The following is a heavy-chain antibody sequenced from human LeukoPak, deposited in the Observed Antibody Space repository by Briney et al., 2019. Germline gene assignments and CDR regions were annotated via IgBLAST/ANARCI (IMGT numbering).Heavy chain of an antibody. J-gene: IGHJ4*02. V-gene: IGHV3-11*04. CDR1: GLILSDSY. CDR2: MSGSGGAE. D-gene: IGHD1-14*01. Sequence: GGSLPLPCFLSGLILSDSYMTWVRQAPGKGLEWVSTMSGSGGAEDDAASVTGRITISRDNAKSSMSLEMTTLRAEDTAVYSCARDLRRRSRVYNLWGQGTLGTVSS. CDR3: ARDLRRRSRVYNL.